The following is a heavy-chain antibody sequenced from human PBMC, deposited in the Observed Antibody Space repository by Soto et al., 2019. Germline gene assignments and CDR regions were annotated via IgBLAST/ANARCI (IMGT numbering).Heavy chain of an antibody. Sequence: GGSLRLSCAASGFTFSSYAMSWVRQAPGKGLEWVSAISGSGGSIYYADSVKGRFTISRDNSRNTLYLQMNSLRAEDTAVYYCAKDRDFWSGPSTAMDYWGQGPLVTVSS. V-gene: IGHV3-23*01. CDR3: AKDRDFWSGPSTAMDY. J-gene: IGHJ4*02. CDR1: GFTFSSYA. D-gene: IGHD3-3*01. CDR2: ISGSGGSI.